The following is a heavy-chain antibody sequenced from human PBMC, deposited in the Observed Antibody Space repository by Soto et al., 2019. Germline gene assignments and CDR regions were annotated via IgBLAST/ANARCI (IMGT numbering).Heavy chain of an antibody. CDR1: GGTFSSYA. CDR3: ARDPRGYDSSGYYYPGAFDI. V-gene: IGHV1-69*06. D-gene: IGHD3-22*01. J-gene: IGHJ3*02. Sequence: SVKVSCKASGGTFSSYAISWVRQAPGQGLEWMGGIIPIFGTANYAQKFQGRVTITADKSTSTAYMELSSLRSEDTAVYYCARDPRGYDSSGYYYPGAFDIWGQGTMVTVSS. CDR2: IIPIFGTA.